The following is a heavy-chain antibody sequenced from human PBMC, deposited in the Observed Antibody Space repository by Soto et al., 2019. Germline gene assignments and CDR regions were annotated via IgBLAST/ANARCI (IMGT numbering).Heavy chain of an antibody. Sequence: QVQLQESGPGLVKPSQTLSLTCTVSGGSISSGGYYWSWIRQHPGKGLEWIGYIYYSGSTYYNPSLKSRVTISVDTSKNQFSLKLSSVTAADTAVYYCARGVRYFDWLLYPSAFDYWGQGTLVTVSS. V-gene: IGHV4-31*03. J-gene: IGHJ4*02. D-gene: IGHD3-9*01. CDR3: ARGVRYFDWLLYPSAFDY. CDR2: IYYSGST. CDR1: GGSISSGGYY.